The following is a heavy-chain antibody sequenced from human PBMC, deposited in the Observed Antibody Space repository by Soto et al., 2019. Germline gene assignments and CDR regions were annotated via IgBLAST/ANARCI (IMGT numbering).Heavy chain of an antibody. Sequence: PSETLSLTCAVYGGSFSGYYWSWIRQPPGKGLEWIGEINHSGSTNYNPSLKSRVTISVDTSKNQFSLKLSSVTAADTAVYYCAREVMRFFDWLSPNFDYWGQGTLVTVS. V-gene: IGHV4-34*01. CDR2: INHSGST. J-gene: IGHJ4*02. D-gene: IGHD3-9*01. CDR3: AREVMRFFDWLSPNFDY. CDR1: GGSFSGYY.